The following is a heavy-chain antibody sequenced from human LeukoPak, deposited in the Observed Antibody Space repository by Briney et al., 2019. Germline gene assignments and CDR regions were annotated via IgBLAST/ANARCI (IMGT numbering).Heavy chain of an antibody. J-gene: IGHJ4*02. CDR3: ARDSSGSSSYFDY. Sequence: GGSLRLSCAASGFTLSRYGMHWVRQAPGEGLEWVAVIWSDGSNKYYADSVKGRFTISRDNSKNTVYLQMNSLRAEDTAVYYCARDSSGSSSYFDYWGQGTLVTVSP. CDR1: GFTLSRYG. CDR2: IWSDGSNK. V-gene: IGHV3-33*01. D-gene: IGHD1-26*01.